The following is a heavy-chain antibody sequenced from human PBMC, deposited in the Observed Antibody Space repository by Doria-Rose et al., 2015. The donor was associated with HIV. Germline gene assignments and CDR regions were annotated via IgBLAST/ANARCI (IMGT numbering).Heavy chain of an antibody. D-gene: IGHD6-13*01. CDR3: ARIKSSRWYHKYYFDF. CDR2: IYSDDER. CDR1: GVSLSSPGMS. Sequence: QVTLKESGPVLVKPTEALTLTCTVSGVSLSSPGMSVSWIRQPPGKALEWLANIYSDDERSYKTSLKSRLTISRGTSKIQLVLTMTDMDPVDTATYYCARIKSSRWYHKYYFDFWGQGTLVIVSA. J-gene: IGHJ4*02. V-gene: IGHV2-26*01.